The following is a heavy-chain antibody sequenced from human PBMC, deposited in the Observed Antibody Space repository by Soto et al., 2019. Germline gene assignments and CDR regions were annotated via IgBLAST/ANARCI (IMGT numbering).Heavy chain of an antibody. V-gene: IGHV1-18*01. Sequence: GASVKVSCKASGYTFTSYGISWVRQAPGQGLEWMGWISAYNGNTNYAQKLQGRVTMTTDTSTSTAYMELNSLTDEDTAVYYCVRGVPGDQTYFWYGMDVWGQGTTVTISS. D-gene: IGHD7-27*01. J-gene: IGHJ6*02. CDR1: GYTFTSYG. CDR2: ISAYNGNT. CDR3: VRGVPGDQTYFWYGMDV.